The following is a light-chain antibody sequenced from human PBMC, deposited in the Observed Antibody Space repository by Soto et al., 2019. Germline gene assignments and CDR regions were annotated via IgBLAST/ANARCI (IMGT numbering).Light chain of an antibody. CDR1: QSVSSN. CDR2: AAS. J-gene: IGKJ4*01. CDR3: QQYIRWPLT. Sequence: EIVMTQSPATLSVSPGERATLSCRASQSVSSNLAWYQQKPGQAPSLLIYAASTRATGTPARFSGSGSGTEFTLTISSLQSEDFADYYCQQYIRWPLTFGGGTKVDIK. V-gene: IGKV3-15*01.